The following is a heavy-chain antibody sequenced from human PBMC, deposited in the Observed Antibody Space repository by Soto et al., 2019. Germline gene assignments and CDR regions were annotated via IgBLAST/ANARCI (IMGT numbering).Heavy chain of an antibody. CDR1: GASIRDKY. CDR3: ATKGDYGGWFDP. Sequence: SETLSLTCSISGASIRDKYWSWLRQSAEKGLEFIGRISNGGTTIYNPSLKSRVAMSLDTSKTHFSLKLTSATAADTAVYYCATKGDYGGWFDPWGQGTLVTVSS. V-gene: IGHV4-4*07. CDR2: ISNGGTT. J-gene: IGHJ5*02. D-gene: IGHD3-10*01.